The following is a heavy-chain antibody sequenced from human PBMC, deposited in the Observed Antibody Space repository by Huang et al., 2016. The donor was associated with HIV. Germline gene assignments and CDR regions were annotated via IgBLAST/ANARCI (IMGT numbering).Heavy chain of an antibody. Sequence: QVQLVQSGAEVKKPGASVKISCKASGYTFTTYHMHWVRQAPGPGREWMGMINPSGASTRYAQTFQGRVTMTSDTSTSTVYMELSSRTPEDTAVYYCARALLLFGLGSPLDFWGQGSLVTVSS. J-gene: IGHJ4*02. V-gene: IGHV1-46*01. CDR2: INPSGAST. CDR1: GYTFTTYH. CDR3: ARALLLFGLGSPLDF. D-gene: IGHD3-10*01.